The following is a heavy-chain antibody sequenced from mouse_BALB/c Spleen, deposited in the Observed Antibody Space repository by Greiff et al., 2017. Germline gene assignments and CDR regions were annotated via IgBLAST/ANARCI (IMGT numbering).Heavy chain of an antibody. J-gene: IGHJ4*01. CDR3: ARREPPVAMDY. CDR2: ILPGSGST. CDR1: GYTFSSYW. V-gene: IGHV1-9*01. Sequence: VQLQQSGAELMKPGASVKISCKATGYTFSSYWIEWVKQRPGHGLEWIGEILPGSGSTNYNEKFKGKATFTADTSSNTAYMQLSSLTSEDSAVYDCARREPPVAMDYWGQGTSVTVSS.